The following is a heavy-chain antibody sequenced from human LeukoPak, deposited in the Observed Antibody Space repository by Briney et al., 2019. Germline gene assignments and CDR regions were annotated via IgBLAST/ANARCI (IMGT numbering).Heavy chain of an antibody. J-gene: IGHJ6*02. D-gene: IGHD6-6*01. V-gene: IGHV4-59*08. Sequence: SETLSLTCTVSGGSISSYYWSWIRQPPGKGLERIGYIHYSGSTNYNPSLKSRVTISVDTSKNQFSLKLSSVTAADTAVYYCASTLEYSSSSVPLYYYYGMDVWGQGTTVTVSS. CDR1: GGSISSYY. CDR2: IHYSGST. CDR3: ASTLEYSSSSVPLYYYYGMDV.